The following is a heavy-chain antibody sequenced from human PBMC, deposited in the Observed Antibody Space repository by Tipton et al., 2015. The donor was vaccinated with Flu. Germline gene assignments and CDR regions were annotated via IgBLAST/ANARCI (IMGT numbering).Heavy chain of an antibody. CDR3: ARGDPTTSSDYFDY. V-gene: IGHV4-31*03. D-gene: IGHD6-6*01. Sequence: TLSLTCTVSGGSISSGRYYWSWIRQHPGKGLEWIGYIHNSGNTYYTASLRGRVTISVDTSKNQFSLRLSSVTAADTAVYYCARGDPTTSSDYFDYWGQGTLVTVSS. J-gene: IGHJ4*02. CDR1: GGSISSGRYY. CDR2: IHNSGNT.